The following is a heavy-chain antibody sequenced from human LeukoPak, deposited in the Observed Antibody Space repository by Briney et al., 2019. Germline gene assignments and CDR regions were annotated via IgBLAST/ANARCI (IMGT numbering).Heavy chain of an antibody. CDR2: IYYSGST. CDR3: ARHEVKGSDYSNFFDY. Sequence: SETLSLTCTVSGGSISSSSYYWGWIRQPPGKGLEWIGSIYYSGSTYYNPSLKSRVTISVDTSKNQFSLKLSSVTAADTAVYYCARHEVKGSDYSNFFDYWGQGTLVTVSS. CDR1: GGSISSSSYY. D-gene: IGHD4-11*01. V-gene: IGHV4-39*01. J-gene: IGHJ4*02.